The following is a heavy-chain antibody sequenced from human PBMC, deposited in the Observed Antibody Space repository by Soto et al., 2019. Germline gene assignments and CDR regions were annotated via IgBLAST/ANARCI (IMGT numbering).Heavy chain of an antibody. Sequence: QVQLVESGGGVVQPGRSLRLSCAASGFTFSSYAMHWVRQAPGKGLEWVAVISYDGSNKYYADSVKGRFTISRDNSKNTLYLQMNSLRAEDTAVYYCARELTGTLRGGYFDYWGQGTLVTVSS. CDR1: GFTFSSYA. J-gene: IGHJ4*02. D-gene: IGHD1-20*01. CDR3: ARELTGTLRGGYFDY. V-gene: IGHV3-30-3*01. CDR2: ISYDGSNK.